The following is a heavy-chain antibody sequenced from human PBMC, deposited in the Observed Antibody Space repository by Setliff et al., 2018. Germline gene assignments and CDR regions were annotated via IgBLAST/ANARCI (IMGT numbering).Heavy chain of an antibody. J-gene: IGHJ6*02. CDR1: GGSISPYF. CDR2: IYHNGNT. CDR3: ARLSWDGLRYYGLDV. Sequence: PSETLSLTCTVSGGSISPYFWSWIRQPPGKGLEWIGYIYHNGNTNFNPSLKTRVTMSVDPSKNQFALNLRSVTAADTAVYYCARLSWDGLRYYGLDVWGQGATVTVSS. D-gene: IGHD3-10*01. V-gene: IGHV4-59*01.